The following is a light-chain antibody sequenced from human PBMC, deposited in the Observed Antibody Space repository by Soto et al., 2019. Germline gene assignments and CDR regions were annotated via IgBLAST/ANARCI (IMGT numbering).Light chain of an antibody. CDR2: DAS. J-gene: IGKJ4*01. V-gene: IGKV3-11*01. CDR1: QSVSSY. Sequence: EIMLTQSPATLSLSPGERATLSCRASQSVSSYLAWYQQKPGQAPRLLIYDASNRATGIPARFSGSGSGTDFTLTISSLEPEDFAVYYCQQRSNWFLTFGGGTKVEIK. CDR3: QQRSNWFLT.